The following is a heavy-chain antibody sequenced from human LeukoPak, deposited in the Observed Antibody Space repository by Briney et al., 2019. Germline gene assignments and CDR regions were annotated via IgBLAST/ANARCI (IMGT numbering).Heavy chain of an antibody. Sequence: PGRSLRLSCAASGFTFSSYAMHWVRQAPGKGLEWVAVISYDGSNKYYADSVKGRFTISRDNSKNTLYLHMNSLRAEDTAVYYCPAPYCSSTSCFHMAFDIWGQGTMVTVSS. CDR3: PAPYCSSTSCFHMAFDI. D-gene: IGHD2-2*01. V-gene: IGHV3-30-3*01. CDR2: ISYDGSNK. CDR1: GFTFSSYA. J-gene: IGHJ3*02.